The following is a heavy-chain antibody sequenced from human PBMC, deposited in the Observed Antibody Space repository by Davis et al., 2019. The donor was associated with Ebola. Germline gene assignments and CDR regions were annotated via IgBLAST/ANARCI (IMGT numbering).Heavy chain of an antibody. CDR3: AREVVVVVAATPSGYYYYGMDV. V-gene: IGHV1-2*06. Sequence: AASVKVSCKASGYTFTSYAMHWVRQAPGQRLEWMGRINPNSGGTNYAQKFQGRVTMTRDTSISTAYMELSRLRSDDTAVYYCAREVVVVVAATPSGYYYYGMDVWGKGTTVTVSS. D-gene: IGHD2-15*01. CDR2: INPNSGGT. J-gene: IGHJ6*04. CDR1: GYTFTSYA.